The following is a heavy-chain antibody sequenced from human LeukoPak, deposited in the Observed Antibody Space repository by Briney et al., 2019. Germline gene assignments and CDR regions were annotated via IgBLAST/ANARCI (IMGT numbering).Heavy chain of an antibody. CDR1: GFTFSSYS. J-gene: IGHJ4*02. Sequence: GGSLRLSCAASGFTFSSYSMNWVRQAPGKGLEWVSSISSSSSYIYYADSVKGRFTISRDNAKNSLYLQMNSLRAEDTAVYYCARVPCSGGSCRADREIDNWGQGTLVTVSS. CDR3: ARVPCSGGSCRADREIDN. CDR2: ISSSSSYI. D-gene: IGHD2-15*01. V-gene: IGHV3-21*01.